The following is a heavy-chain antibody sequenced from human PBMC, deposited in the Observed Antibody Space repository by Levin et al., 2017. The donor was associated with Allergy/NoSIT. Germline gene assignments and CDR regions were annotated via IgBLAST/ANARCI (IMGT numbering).Heavy chain of an antibody. Sequence: SCTVSGASVNSGNFYWSWIRQPPGKGLEWIGYVYYSGSIKYNPSLKSRVTMSVDKSKNQFSLKLPSVTAADTAVYYCASGGYSISYYYYYGMDVWGQGTTVIVSS. CDR2: VYYSGSI. CDR3: ASGGYSISYYYYYGMDV. V-gene: IGHV4-61*01. D-gene: IGHD5-18*01. J-gene: IGHJ6*02. CDR1: GASVNSGNFY.